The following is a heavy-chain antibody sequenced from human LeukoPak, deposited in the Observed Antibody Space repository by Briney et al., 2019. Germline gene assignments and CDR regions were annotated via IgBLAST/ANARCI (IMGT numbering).Heavy chain of an antibody. J-gene: IGHJ6*02. Sequence: SVKVSCKASGGTFSSYAISWVRQAPGQGLEWMGRIIPILGIANYAQKFQGRVTITADESTSTAYMELSSLRSEDTAVYYCARAIGSNYYGSGSYYNAPGYGMDVWGQGTTVTVSS. CDR1: GGTFSSYA. CDR3: ARAIGSNYYGSGSYYNAPGYGMDV. CDR2: IIPILGIA. V-gene: IGHV1-69*04. D-gene: IGHD3-10*01.